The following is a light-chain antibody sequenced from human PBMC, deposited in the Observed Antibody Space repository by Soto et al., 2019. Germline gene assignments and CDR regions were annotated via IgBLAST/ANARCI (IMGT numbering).Light chain of an antibody. CDR3: QQYDNLPPFT. CDR1: QDISNY. J-gene: IGKJ3*01. Sequence: DIQMTQSPSSLSASVGDRVTITCQASQDISNYLNWYQQKPGKAPKRLVYDASNLETGVPSRFSGSGSGTDFTFTISSLQPEDIATYYCQQYDNLPPFTFGPGTKVDI. CDR2: DAS. V-gene: IGKV1-33*01.